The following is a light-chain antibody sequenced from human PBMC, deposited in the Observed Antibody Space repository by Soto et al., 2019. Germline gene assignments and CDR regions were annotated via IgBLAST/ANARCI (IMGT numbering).Light chain of an antibody. CDR3: TSFSISTSLYV. CDR2: EVS. Sequence: QSALTQPASVSGSPGQSITISCTGTNSDIGGYNYVSWYQQHPAKAPKLMISEVSNRPSGVSLRFSGSKSGNTASLTISGLQAEDEADYYCTSFSISTSLYVFGAGTKVTVL. J-gene: IGLJ1*01. CDR1: NSDIGGYNY. V-gene: IGLV2-14*01.